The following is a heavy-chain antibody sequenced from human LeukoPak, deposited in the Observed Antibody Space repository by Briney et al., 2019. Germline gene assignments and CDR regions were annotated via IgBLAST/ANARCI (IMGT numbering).Heavy chain of an antibody. CDR1: GFTVSSNY. J-gene: IGHJ3*02. CDR2: IYSGGST. Sequence: PGRSLRLSCAASGFTVSSNYMSWVRQAPGKGLEWVSVIYSGGSTYYADSVKGRFTISRDNSKNTLYLQMNSLRAEDTAVYYCARDVGIVGADDAFDIWGQGTMVTVSS. CDR3: ARDVGIVGADDAFDI. V-gene: IGHV3-53*01. D-gene: IGHD1-26*01.